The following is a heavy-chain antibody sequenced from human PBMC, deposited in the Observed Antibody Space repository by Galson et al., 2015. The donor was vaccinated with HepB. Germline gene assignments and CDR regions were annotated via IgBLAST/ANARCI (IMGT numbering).Heavy chain of an antibody. D-gene: IGHD5-12*01. J-gene: IGHJ4*02. Sequence: SLRLSCAASGFSFSSYAMSWVRQAPGTGLEWVSAISGGGRSTYYADPVEGRFTISRDNSKNTLYLQMSSLRAEDTALYYCAKQCGYEKCYFDCWGQGTLVTVSS. CDR3: AKQCGYEKCYFDC. CDR1: GFSFSSYA. V-gene: IGHV3-23*01. CDR2: ISGGGRST.